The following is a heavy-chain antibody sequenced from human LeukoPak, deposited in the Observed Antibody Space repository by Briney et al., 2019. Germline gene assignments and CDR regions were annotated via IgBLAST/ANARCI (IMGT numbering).Heavy chain of an antibody. CDR1: GFAFNEAW. J-gene: IGHJ5*02. CDR3: ARDGGSGRRWFNP. D-gene: IGHD3-10*01. CDR2: IKSKTDGETT. Sequence: GGSLRLSCAASGFAFNEAWMNWVRQAPGKGLEWVGRIKSKTDGETTDYAAPVKGRFTISRDDSKDTLYLQMNSLRAEDTAVYYCARDGGSGRRWFNPWGQGTLVTVSS. V-gene: IGHV3-15*07.